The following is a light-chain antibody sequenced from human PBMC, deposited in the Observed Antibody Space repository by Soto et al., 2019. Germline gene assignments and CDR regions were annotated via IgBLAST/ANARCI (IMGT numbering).Light chain of an antibody. CDR2: AAS. J-gene: IGKJ4*01. V-gene: IGKV1-NL1*01. CDR1: QGISNY. Sequence: DIQMTQSPPSLSASVGDRVTITCRASQGISNYLAWYQQKPGELPKLVIYAASSRATGIPDRFSGSGSGTDFTLTISRLEPEDFAVYYCQQYGSSTLTFGGGTKVDIK. CDR3: QQYGSSTLT.